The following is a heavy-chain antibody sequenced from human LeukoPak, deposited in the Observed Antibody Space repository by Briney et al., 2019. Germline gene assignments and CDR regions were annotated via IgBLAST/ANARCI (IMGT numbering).Heavy chain of an antibody. Sequence: ASVKVSCKASGYTFTSYGISWVRQAPGQGLEWMGWISAYNGNTNYAQKLQGRVTMTTDTSTSTAYMELRSLRSEDTAVYYCARDNDSRDPPHFDYWGQGTLVTVSA. CDR2: ISAYNGNT. CDR1: GYTFTSYG. J-gene: IGHJ4*02. V-gene: IGHV1-18*01. D-gene: IGHD3-16*01. CDR3: ARDNDSRDPPHFDY.